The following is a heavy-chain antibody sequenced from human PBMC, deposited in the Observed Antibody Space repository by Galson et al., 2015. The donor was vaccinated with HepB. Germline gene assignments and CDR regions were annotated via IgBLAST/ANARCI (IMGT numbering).Heavy chain of an antibody. J-gene: IGHJ5*02. Sequence: SLRLSCAASGFTFSSYSMNWVRQAPGKGLEWVSSISSSSSYIYYADSVKGRFTISRDNAKNSLYLQMNSLRAEDTAVYYCASNYAALLWFDPWGQGTLVTVSS. V-gene: IGHV3-21*01. D-gene: IGHD4-11*01. CDR3: ASNYAALLWFDP. CDR1: GFTFSSYS. CDR2: ISSSSSYI.